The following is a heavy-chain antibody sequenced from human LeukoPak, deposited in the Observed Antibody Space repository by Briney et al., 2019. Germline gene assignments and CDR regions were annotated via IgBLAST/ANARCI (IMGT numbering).Heavy chain of an antibody. CDR3: AKDMAVAGTSLDY. V-gene: IGHV3-30*18. CDR2: ISYDGSNK. Sequence: PGGSLRLSCAASGFTFSSYGMHWVRQAPGKRLEWVAVISYDGSNKYYADSVKGRFTISRDNSKNTLYLQMNSLRAEDTAVYYCAKDMAVAGTSLDYWGQGTLVTVSS. CDR1: GFTFSSYG. J-gene: IGHJ4*02. D-gene: IGHD6-19*01.